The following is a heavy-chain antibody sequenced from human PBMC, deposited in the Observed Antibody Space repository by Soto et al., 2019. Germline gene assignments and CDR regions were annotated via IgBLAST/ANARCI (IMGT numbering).Heavy chain of an antibody. CDR2: MHLGDSDT. CDR1: GYRFTSYW. V-gene: IGHV5-51*01. J-gene: IGHJ4*02. D-gene: IGHD2-8*02. CDR3: ARPSYCNGDVCSGFDY. Sequence: PGESLKISCKGSGYRFTSYWIGWVRQMPGKGLEWMGIMHLGDSDTRYSPSFEGQVTISADKSISTAYLQWSGLKASDTAMYYCARPSYCNGDVCSGFDYWGQGTLVTVSS.